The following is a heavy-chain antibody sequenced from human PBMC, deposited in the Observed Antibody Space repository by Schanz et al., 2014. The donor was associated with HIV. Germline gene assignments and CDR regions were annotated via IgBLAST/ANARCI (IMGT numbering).Heavy chain of an antibody. D-gene: IGHD3-22*01. CDR1: GFSFSSYA. Sequence: EVQLLESGGGLLQPGGSLRLSCAASGFSFSSYAMSWVRQAPGKGLEWVSVISDSGGSTYYADSVKGRFTISRDNAKNSLYLQMNSLRAEDTAVYYCARDPLYYYDSSGPADYWGQGTLVTVSS. V-gene: IGHV3-23*01. J-gene: IGHJ4*02. CDR2: ISDSGGST. CDR3: ARDPLYYYDSSGPADY.